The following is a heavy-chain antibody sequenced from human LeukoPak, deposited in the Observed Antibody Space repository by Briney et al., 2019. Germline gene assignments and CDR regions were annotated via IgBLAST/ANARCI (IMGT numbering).Heavy chain of an antibody. CDR2: IKQDGSET. J-gene: IGHJ3*02. D-gene: IGHD4-23*01. V-gene: IGHV3-7*01. Sequence: PGGSLRLSCAASGFTLSNYWMNWVRQAPGKGLECLANIKQDGSETYYADSVKGRFTISRDNAKNSLYLQMNSLRAEDTAVYYCAKAMTTVVTHAFDIWGQGTMVTVSS. CDR1: GFTLSNYW. CDR3: AKAMTTVVTHAFDI.